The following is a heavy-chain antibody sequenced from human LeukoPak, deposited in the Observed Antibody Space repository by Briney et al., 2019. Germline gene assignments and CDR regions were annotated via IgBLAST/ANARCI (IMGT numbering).Heavy chain of an antibody. D-gene: IGHD2-15*01. CDR2: IIPILGIA. V-gene: IGHV1-69*04. Sequence: SVKVSCQASGGTFSSYAISWVRQAPGQGLEWMGRIIPILGIANYAQKFQGRVTITADKSTSTAYMELSSLRSEDTAVYYCARAVVAAEEYFQHWGQGTLVTVSS. CDR1: GGTFSSYA. J-gene: IGHJ1*01. CDR3: ARAVVAAEEYFQH.